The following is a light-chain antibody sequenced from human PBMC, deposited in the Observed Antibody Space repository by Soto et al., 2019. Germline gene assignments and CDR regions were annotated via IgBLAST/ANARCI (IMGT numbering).Light chain of an antibody. CDR3: QQYSNWPPAIT. V-gene: IGKV3-15*01. Sequence: EIVLTQSPSTLSGSPGESATLSCRATETVSTNLAWFQRKAGKPPRLLIYGSSTRATGVPDRFSGSGSGKEFALIISSLQSEDVAVYYCQQYSNWPPAITFGQGTRLEI. J-gene: IGKJ5*01. CDR1: ETVSTN. CDR2: GSS.